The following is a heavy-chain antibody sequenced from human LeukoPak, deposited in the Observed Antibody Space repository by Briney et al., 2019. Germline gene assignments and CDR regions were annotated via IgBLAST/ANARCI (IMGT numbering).Heavy chain of an antibody. CDR3: ARGRYCSSTGCSHFDY. Sequence: GESLKIPCQGSGYSCTNYWIAWVRQMPGKGLEWMGIIYPGDSDTRYSPSFQGQVTISADRSISTAYLQWSSLKASNTAMYYCARGRYCSSTGCSHFDYWGQGTLVTVSS. J-gene: IGHJ4*02. CDR1: GYSCTNYW. D-gene: IGHD2-2*01. V-gene: IGHV5-51*01. CDR2: IYPGDSDT.